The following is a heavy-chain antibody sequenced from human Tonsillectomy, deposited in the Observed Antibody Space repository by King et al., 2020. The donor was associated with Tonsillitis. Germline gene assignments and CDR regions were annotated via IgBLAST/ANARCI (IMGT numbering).Heavy chain of an antibody. V-gene: IGHV4-59*01. Sequence: VQLQESGPGLVKPSETLSLTCTVSGGSISSYYWSWIRQPPGKGLEWIGYIYYSGSTNYNPSLQSRVTISVDTSKNQFSLKLSSVTAADTAVYYCARRLFGYYYYMDVWGKGTTVTVSS. CDR3: ARRLFGYYYYMDV. CDR1: GGSISSYY. D-gene: IGHD3-16*01. J-gene: IGHJ6*03. CDR2: IYYSGST.